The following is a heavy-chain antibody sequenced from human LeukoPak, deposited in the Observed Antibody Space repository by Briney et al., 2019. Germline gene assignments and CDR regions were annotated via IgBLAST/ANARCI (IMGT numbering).Heavy chain of an antibody. CDR1: GGSINSYF. V-gene: IGHV4-59*01. Sequence: SETLSLTCTVSGGSINSYFWSWIRQPPGKGLEWIGYIYYTGSTNYNPSLKSRVTISVDTSKNQFSLKLSSVTAADTAVYYCAGDSSSWHGDAFDIWGQGTMVTVSS. CDR3: AGDSSSWHGDAFDI. D-gene: IGHD6-13*01. J-gene: IGHJ3*02. CDR2: IYYTGST.